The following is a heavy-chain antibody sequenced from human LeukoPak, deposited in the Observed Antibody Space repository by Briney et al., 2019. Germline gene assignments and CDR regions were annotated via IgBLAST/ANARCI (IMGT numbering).Heavy chain of an antibody. CDR1: GCTFTSYA. CDR3: ARLLYYCSVGICSYRHFDY. CDR2: IIPIFGTA. J-gene: IGHJ4*02. D-gene: IGHD2-15*01. V-gene: IGHV1-69*05. Sequence: SVKVSCKASGCTFTSYAISWVRQAPGQGLEWMGGIIPIFGTANYAQKFQGRVTITTDKSTSTAYMELSSLRSEDTAVYYCARLLYYCSVGICSYRHFDYWGEGTLVTVSS.